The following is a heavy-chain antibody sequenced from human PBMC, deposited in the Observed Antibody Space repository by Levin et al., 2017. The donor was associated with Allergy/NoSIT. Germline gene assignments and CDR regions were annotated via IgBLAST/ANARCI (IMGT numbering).Heavy chain of an antibody. Sequence: PGGSLRLSCAASGFIFRSYWMTWVRQAPGKGLEWVANIKQDGSEKYYVDSVKGRFTISRDNAKNSLYLQMNSLRAEDTAVYYCARRQWLVRTFDHWGQGTLVTVSS. D-gene: IGHD6-19*01. V-gene: IGHV3-7*01. J-gene: IGHJ4*02. CDR1: GFIFRSYW. CDR3: ARRQWLVRTFDH. CDR2: IKQDGSEK.